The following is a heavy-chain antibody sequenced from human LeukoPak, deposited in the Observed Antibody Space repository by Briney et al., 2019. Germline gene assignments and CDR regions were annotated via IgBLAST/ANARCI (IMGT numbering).Heavy chain of an antibody. D-gene: IGHD1-26*01. CDR2: IYYSGST. CDR3: ARHSIVGATSVDY. Sequence: PSETLSLTCSVYGGSFSGHYWSWIRQPPGKGLEWIGSIYYSGSTYYNPSLKSRVTISVDTSKNQFSLKLSSVTAADTAVYYCARHSIVGATSVDYWGQGTLVTVSS. V-gene: IGHV4-39*01. CDR1: GGSFSGHY. J-gene: IGHJ4*02.